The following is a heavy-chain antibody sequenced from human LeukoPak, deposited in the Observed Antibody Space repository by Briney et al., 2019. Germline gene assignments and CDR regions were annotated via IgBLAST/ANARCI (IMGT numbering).Heavy chain of an antibody. Sequence: PGGSLRLSCAASGFTFDDYSMGCVRQVPGKGLEWVSGINWNGSGAGYADCVKGQFTIPRDNAKNSMYLQKNSLKAEDTVLFYCARYLRKLYGRGGDYYFYMDVWGKGTTVTVSS. D-gene: IGHD4-17*01. V-gene: IGHV3-20*04. CDR3: ARYLRKLYGRGGDYYFYMDV. CDR2: INWNGSGA. J-gene: IGHJ6*03. CDR1: GFTFDDYS.